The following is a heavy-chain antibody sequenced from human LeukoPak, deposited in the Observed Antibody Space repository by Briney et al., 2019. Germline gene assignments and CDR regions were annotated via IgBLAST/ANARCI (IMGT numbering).Heavy chain of an antibody. J-gene: IGHJ5*02. CDR1: GFTFSSYA. V-gene: IGHV3-23*01. CDR3: AKAHDYGDYNWFDP. CDR2: ISGSGGST. Sequence: GGSLRLSCAASGFTFSSYAMSWVRQAPGKGLEWVSAISGSGGSTYYADSVKGRFTISRDNSKNTLYLQMKSLRAEDTAVYYCAKAHDYGDYNWFDPWGQGTLVTVSS. D-gene: IGHD4-17*01.